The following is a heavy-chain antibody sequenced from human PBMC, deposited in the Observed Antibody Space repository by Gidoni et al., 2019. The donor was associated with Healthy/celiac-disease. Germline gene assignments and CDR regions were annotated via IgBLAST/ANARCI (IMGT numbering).Heavy chain of an antibody. CDR2: LYPGDSDT. D-gene: IGHD3-3*01. Sequence: EVQLVQAGAEVKKPGESRKISCKGSGYSFTSYWIGGVRQMPGNGLEWMGILYPGDSDTRYSPSIQGQGTISADKSISTAYLQWSSLKASDTAMDYCARLRGDFWSGYYSFYYYYMDVWGKGTTVTVSS. CDR1: GYSFTSYW. J-gene: IGHJ6*03. V-gene: IGHV5-51*01. CDR3: ARLRGDFWSGYYSFYYYYMDV.